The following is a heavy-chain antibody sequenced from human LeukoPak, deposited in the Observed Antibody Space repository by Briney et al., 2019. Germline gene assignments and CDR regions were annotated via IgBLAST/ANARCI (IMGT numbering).Heavy chain of an antibody. V-gene: IGHV1-2*02. J-gene: IGHJ4*02. CDR2: ITPKSGDT. CDR3: ARVRLADERAWAY. Sequence: ASVKVSCKASGYTFSDFYIHWVRKAPGQGLDYVGWITPKSGDTYSPQRFQGRVTMTRDASISTAYVELSSLRSDDTAVYFCARVRLADERAWAYWGQGTLVTVSS. CDR1: GYTFSDFY. D-gene: IGHD3-3*02.